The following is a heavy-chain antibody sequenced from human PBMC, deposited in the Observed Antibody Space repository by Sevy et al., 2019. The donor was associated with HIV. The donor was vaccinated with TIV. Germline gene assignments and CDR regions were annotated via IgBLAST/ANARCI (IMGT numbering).Heavy chain of an antibody. V-gene: IGHV3-30*04. CDR1: GFTFSNYA. CDR3: ARDLPHLLPWELSRGSDF. Sequence: GGSLRLSCTAYGFTFSNYAVHWVRQAPGKGLEWVAIISHDETHKDFADSVRGRFSISRDTSKNTIYLQMNSLRPEDTAVYYCARDLPHLLPWELSRGSDFWGQGTLVTVSS. D-gene: IGHD3-16*01. J-gene: IGHJ4*02. CDR2: ISHDETHK.